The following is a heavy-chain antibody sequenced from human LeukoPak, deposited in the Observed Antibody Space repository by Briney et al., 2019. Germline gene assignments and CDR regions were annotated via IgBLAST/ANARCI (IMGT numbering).Heavy chain of an antibody. CDR2: INPNSSVT. D-gene: IGHD3-3*01. Sequence: ASVKVSCKASGYTFTDYYMHWVRQAPGQGLEWMGWINPNSSVTNYAQKFQGRVTMTRDMSTSTVYMELSSLRSEDTAVYYCARNRFYDFWSGSDAFDIWGQGTMVTVSS. CDR1: GYTFTDYY. V-gene: IGHV1-2*02. J-gene: IGHJ3*02. CDR3: ARNRFYDFWSGSDAFDI.